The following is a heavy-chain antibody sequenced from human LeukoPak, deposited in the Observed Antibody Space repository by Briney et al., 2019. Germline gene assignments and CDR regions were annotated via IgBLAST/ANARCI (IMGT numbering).Heavy chain of an antibody. CDR3: ARAIAVAGRTRY. J-gene: IGHJ4*02. D-gene: IGHD6-19*01. CDR1: GYTFTSYD. CDR2: MNPNSGNT. V-gene: IGHV1-8*01. Sequence: ASVKVSCKASGYTFTSYDINWVRQATGQGLEWMGWMNPNSGNTGYAQKFQGRVTMTRNTSISTAYMELSSLRSEGTAVYYCARAIAVAGRTRYWGQGTLVTVSS.